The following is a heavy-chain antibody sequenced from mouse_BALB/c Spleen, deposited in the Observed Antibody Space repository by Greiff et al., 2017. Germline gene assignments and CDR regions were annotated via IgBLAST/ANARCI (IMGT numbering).Heavy chain of an antibody. Sequence: EVKLVESGGGLVKPGGSLKLSCAASGFTFSSYTMSWVRQTPEKRLEWVATISSGGGNTYYPDSVKGRFTISRDNAKNNLYLQMSSLRSEDTALYYCASYYGNYAWFAYWGQGTLVTVSA. CDR2: ISSGGGNT. J-gene: IGHJ3*01. D-gene: IGHD2-1*01. CDR3: ASYYGNYAWFAY. V-gene: IGHV5-9*03. CDR1: GFTFSSYT.